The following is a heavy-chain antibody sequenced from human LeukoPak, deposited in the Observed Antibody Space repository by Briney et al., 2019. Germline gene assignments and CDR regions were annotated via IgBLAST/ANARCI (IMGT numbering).Heavy chain of an antibody. Sequence: GGSLRLSCAASGFTFSSYSMNWVRQAPGKGLEWVSSISSSSSYIYYADSVKGRFTISRDNAKNSLYLQMNGLRAEDTAVYYCARGLTFDYGGNSGDAFDIWGQGTMVTVSS. CDR2: ISSSSSYI. J-gene: IGHJ3*02. V-gene: IGHV3-21*01. D-gene: IGHD4-23*01. CDR1: GFTFSSYS. CDR3: ARGLTFDYGGNSGDAFDI.